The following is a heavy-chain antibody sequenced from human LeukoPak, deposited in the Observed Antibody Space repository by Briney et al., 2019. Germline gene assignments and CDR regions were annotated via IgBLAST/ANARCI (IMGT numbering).Heavy chain of an antibody. CDR3: AVSVRGHDAFDT. J-gene: IGHJ3*02. D-gene: IGHD3-10*01. CDR1: GGSISSYY. V-gene: IGHV4-59*01. CDR2: IYYSGST. Sequence: SETLSLTCTVSGGSISSYYWSWIRQPPGKGLEWVGYIYYSGSTNYNPSLKSRVTISVDTSKNQFSLKLSSVTAADTAVYYCAVSVRGHDAFDTWGQGTMVTVSS.